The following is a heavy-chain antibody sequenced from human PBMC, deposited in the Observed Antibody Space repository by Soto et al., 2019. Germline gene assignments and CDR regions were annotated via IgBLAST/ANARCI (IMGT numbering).Heavy chain of an antibody. CDR1: GFTFGSYD. Sequence: EVQLVESGGGSVQPGGSLRLSCAASGFTFGSYDMHWVRQAPGRGLEWVSSIDIVGDTYYQGSVKGRFTITRDNVKNSLYLQMNSLRAEDSAVYYCARDPSGEAFGAVSYGLDVWGHGTTVTVSS. V-gene: IGHV3-13*01. D-gene: IGHD3-10*01. CDR3: ARDPSGEAFGAVSYGLDV. J-gene: IGHJ6*02. CDR2: IDIVGDT.